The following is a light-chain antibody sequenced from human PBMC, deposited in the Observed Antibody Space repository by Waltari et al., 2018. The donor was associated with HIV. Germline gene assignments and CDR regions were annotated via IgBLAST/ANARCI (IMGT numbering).Light chain of an antibody. CDR1: SSNLGDGYA. V-gene: IGLV1-40*01. J-gene: IGLJ2*01. CDR2: GNS. CDR3: QSYDSSLRGSV. Sequence: QSVLTQPPSVSGAPGQRVTFSCTGSSSNLGDGYAVHWYQQLPGTAPKLLIYGNSIRPSGVPDRFSGSKSGTSASLAITGLQAEDEADYYCQSYDSSLRGSVFGGGTKLTVL.